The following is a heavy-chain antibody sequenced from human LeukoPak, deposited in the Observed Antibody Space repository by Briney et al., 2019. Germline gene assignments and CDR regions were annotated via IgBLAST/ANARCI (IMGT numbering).Heavy chain of an antibody. V-gene: IGHV3-30-3*01. CDR2: ISYDGSNK. CDR3: ARVGLLWFGEFGPHDAFDI. Sequence: PGGSLRLSCAASGFTFSSYAMHWVRQAPGKGLEWVAVISYDGSNKYYADSVKGRFTISRDNSKNTLYLQMNSLRAEDTAVYYCARVGLLWFGEFGPHDAFDIWGQGTMVTVSS. J-gene: IGHJ3*02. CDR1: GFTFSSYA. D-gene: IGHD3-10*01.